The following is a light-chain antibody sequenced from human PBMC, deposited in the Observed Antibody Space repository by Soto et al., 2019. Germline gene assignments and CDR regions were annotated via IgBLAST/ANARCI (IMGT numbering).Light chain of an antibody. J-gene: IGKJ4*01. Sequence: EIVMTQSPATLSVSPGERATLSCRANRSISSDLAWYQQKPGQAPRLLIYGASTRATGIPARFSGSGSGTEFTLTISSLQSEDFALYYCQQYNNWPPLTFGGGTKVEIK. CDR1: RSISSD. CDR2: GAS. V-gene: IGKV3-15*01. CDR3: QQYNNWPPLT.